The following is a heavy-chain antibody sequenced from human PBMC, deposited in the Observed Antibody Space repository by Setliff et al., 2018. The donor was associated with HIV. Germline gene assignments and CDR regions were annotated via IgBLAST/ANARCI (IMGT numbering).Heavy chain of an antibody. Sequence: ASVKVSCKTSAYTFNSYYMHWIRQGPGQGLEWMGIMNPNDGGTQYAQNFQGRVTMTTDTSTSTVYMELRSLTSDDTAVYYCAKADCTSSSCYSPFNAWGPGTMVTVSS. CDR1: AYTFNSYY. CDR2: MNPNDGGT. D-gene: IGHD3-22*01. CDR3: AKADCTSSSCYSPFNA. V-gene: IGHV1-46*02. J-gene: IGHJ3*01.